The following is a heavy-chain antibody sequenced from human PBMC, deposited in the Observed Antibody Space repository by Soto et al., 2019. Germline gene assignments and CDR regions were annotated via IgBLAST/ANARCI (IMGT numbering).Heavy chain of an antibody. D-gene: IGHD2-21*01. Sequence: ETLSLTCAVYGGSFSGYYWSWIRQPPGKGLEWIGEINHSGSTNYNPSLKSRVTISVDTSKNQFSLKLSSVTAADTAVYYCARGAHSRFDAFDIWGQGTMVTVSS. J-gene: IGHJ3*02. CDR2: INHSGST. CDR3: ARGAHSRFDAFDI. CDR1: GGSFSGYY. V-gene: IGHV4-34*01.